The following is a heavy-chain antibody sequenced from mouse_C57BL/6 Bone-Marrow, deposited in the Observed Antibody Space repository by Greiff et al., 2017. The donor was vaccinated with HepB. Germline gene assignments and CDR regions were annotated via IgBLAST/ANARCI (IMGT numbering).Heavy chain of an antibody. CDR1: GFNIKNTY. CDR3: ARCPYYYGSSYDWYFDV. D-gene: IGHD1-1*01. J-gene: IGHJ1*03. V-gene: IGHV14-3*01. CDR2: IDPANGNT. Sequence: VQLKQSVAELVRPGASVKLSCTASGFNIKNTYMHWVKQRPEQGLEWIGRIDPANGNTKYAPKFQGKATITADTSSNTAYLQLSSLTSEDTAIYYCARCPYYYGSSYDWYFDVWGTGTTVTVSS.